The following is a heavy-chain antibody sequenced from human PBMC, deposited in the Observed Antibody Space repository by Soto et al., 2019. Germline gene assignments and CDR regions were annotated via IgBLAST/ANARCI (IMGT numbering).Heavy chain of an antibody. D-gene: IGHD5-18*01. CDR2: IYYSGST. CDR1: GGSISSGGYY. V-gene: IGHV4-31*03. J-gene: IGHJ4*02. CDR3: AGGGDTAMAHGAY. Sequence: SETLSLTCTVSGGSISSGGYYWSWIRQHPGKGLEWIGYIYYSGSTYYNPSLKSRVTISVDTSKNQFSLKLSSVTAADTAVYYCAGGGDTAMAHGAYWGQGTLVTVSS.